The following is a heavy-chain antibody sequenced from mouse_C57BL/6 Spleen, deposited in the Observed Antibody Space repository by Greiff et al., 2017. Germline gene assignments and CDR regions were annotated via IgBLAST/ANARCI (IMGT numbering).Heavy chain of an antibody. D-gene: IGHD4-1*01. Sequence: VQLQQSGPELVKPGASVKISCKASGYSFTGYYINWVKQSPEKSLEWIGEINPSTGGTTYNQKFKAKATLTVDKSSSTAYMQLKSLTSEDSAVYYCARWDAYWGQGTLVTVSA. CDR2: INPSTGGT. CDR3: ARWDAY. J-gene: IGHJ3*01. CDR1: GYSFTGYY. V-gene: IGHV1-42*01.